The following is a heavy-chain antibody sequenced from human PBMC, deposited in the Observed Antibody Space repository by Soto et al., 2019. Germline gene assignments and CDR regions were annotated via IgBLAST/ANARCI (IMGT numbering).Heavy chain of an antibody. Sequence: PWETLSLTFTVSGASINSCDYCWSWIRQPPGKGLEWIGHIYYSGSTYYIPSLKSRAGISVASSKSQVSLKLTSVTAADTAVYLCDTILMGYDRFDYRGQVYLVTVS. CDR3: DTILMGYDRFDY. D-gene: IGHD2-8*01. J-gene: IGHJ4*02. V-gene: IGHV4-30-4*01. CDR2: IYYSGST. CDR1: GASINSCDYC.